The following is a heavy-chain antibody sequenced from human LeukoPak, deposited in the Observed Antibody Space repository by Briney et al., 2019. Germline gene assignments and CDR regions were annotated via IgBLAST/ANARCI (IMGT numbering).Heavy chain of an antibody. Sequence: SGTLSLTCAVSGASMSTHYWSWLRQPPGKGLEWIGYLLDSWRTKDNPSLQSRVTLSADTSKNQFSLRLTSVTAADTAVYYCATIRRGSIYGYFDFWGQGILVTVSS. V-gene: IGHV4-59*11. D-gene: IGHD5-18*01. CDR2: LLDSWRT. J-gene: IGHJ4*02. CDR1: GASMSTHY. CDR3: ATIRRGSIYGYFDF.